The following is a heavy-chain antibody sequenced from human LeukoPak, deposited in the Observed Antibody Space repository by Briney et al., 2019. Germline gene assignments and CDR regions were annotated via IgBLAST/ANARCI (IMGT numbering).Heavy chain of an antibody. CDR2: ISSSSSYI. V-gene: IGHV3-21*01. CDR1: GFTFSSYS. Sequence: GGSLRLSCAASGFTFSSYSMNWVRQAPGKGLEWVSSISSSSSYIYYADSVKGRFTTSRDNAKNSLYLQMNSLRAEDTAVYYCARDRGGSYSSGWYAFDIWGQGTMVTVSS. J-gene: IGHJ3*02. D-gene: IGHD6-19*01. CDR3: ARDRGGSYSSGWYAFDI.